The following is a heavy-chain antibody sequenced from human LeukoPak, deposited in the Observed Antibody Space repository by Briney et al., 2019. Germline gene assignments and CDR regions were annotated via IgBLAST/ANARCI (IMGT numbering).Heavy chain of an antibody. CDR3: ARLRSGSLFDY. CDR1: GGSVSSYY. D-gene: IGHD1-26*01. CDR2: IYYSGST. J-gene: IGHJ4*02. V-gene: IGHV4-59*08. Sequence: SETLSLTCTVSGGSVSSYYWSWIRQPPGKGLEWIGYIYYSGSTNYNPSLKSRVTISVATSKNQFSLKLCSVTAADTAVYYCARLRSGSLFDYWGQGTLVTVSS.